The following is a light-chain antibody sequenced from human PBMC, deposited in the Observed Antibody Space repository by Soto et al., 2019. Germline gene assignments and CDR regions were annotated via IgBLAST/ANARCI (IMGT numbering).Light chain of an antibody. CDR1: NIGSKS. Sequence: SYELTQPPSVSVAPGQTASITCWGNNIGSKSVHWYQQKPGQAPVLVVYDDSDRPSGIPERFSGSNSGNTATLTISRVEAGDEADYYCQVWDSSSDNVGVVFGGGIK. CDR3: QVWDSSSDNVGVV. V-gene: IGLV3-21*02. CDR2: DDS. J-gene: IGLJ2*01.